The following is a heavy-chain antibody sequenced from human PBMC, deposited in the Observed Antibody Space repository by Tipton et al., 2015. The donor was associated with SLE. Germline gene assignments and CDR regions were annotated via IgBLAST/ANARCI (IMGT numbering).Heavy chain of an antibody. J-gene: IGHJ6*02. Sequence: QLVQSGAEVKKPGASVKVSCKASGHTFTSYGISWVRQAPGQGLEWMGWISAYNGNTKYAQKVQGRVTMTTDTSTSTAYMELRSLRSDDTAVYYCAREVYSGSYYYYYGMDVWGQGTTVTISS. CDR1: GHTFTSYG. CDR2: ISAYNGNT. V-gene: IGHV1-18*01. D-gene: IGHD3-10*01. CDR3: AREVYSGSYYYYYGMDV.